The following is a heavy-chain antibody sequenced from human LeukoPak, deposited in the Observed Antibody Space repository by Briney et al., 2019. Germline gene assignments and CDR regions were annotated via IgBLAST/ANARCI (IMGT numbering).Heavy chain of an antibody. Sequence: GGSLRLSCAASGFTFSSYGMHWVRQAPGKGLEWVAVIWYDGSNKYYADSVKGRFTISRDNSKNTLYLQMNSLRAEDTAVYSCAREGGPYSSSWYAYFQHWGQGTLDTVSS. CDR3: AREGGPYSSSWYAYFQH. CDR2: IWYDGSNK. D-gene: IGHD6-13*01. V-gene: IGHV3-33*01. J-gene: IGHJ1*01. CDR1: GFTFSSYG.